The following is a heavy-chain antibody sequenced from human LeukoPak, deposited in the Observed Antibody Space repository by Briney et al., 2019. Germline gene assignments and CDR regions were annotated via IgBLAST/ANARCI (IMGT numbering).Heavy chain of an antibody. CDR2: IWYDGSNK. V-gene: IGHV3-33*06. D-gene: IGHD5-24*01. CDR1: GFTFSSYG. J-gene: IGHJ4*02. CDR3: AKTGGDGYNSGFGY. Sequence: GGSLRLSCAASGFTFSSYGMHWVRQAPGKGLEWVAVIWYDGSNKYYADSVKGRFTISRDNSKNTLYLQMNSLRAEDTAVYYCAKTGGDGYNSGFGYWGQETLVTVSS.